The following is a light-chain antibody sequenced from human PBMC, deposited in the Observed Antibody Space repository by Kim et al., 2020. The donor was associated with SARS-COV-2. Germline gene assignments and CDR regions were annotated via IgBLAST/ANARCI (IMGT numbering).Light chain of an antibody. CDR2: GAS. J-gene: IGKJ5*01. V-gene: IGKV3-20*01. CDR1: QSVSSTY. Sequence: EIVLTQSPGTLSLSPGERATLSCRASQSVSSTYFAWYQHKLGQPPSLLISGASSRATGIPDRFSGSGSETDFTLTISRVEPEDSAVYFCQYYGSVTLITFGQGTRLEIK. CDR3: QYYGSVTLIT.